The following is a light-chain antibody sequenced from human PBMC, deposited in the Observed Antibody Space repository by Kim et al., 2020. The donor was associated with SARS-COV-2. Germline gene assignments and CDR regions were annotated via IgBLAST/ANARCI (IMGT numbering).Light chain of an antibody. CDR1: QSVSSN. V-gene: IGKV3-15*01. CDR3: QQYNNWPPDT. J-gene: IGKJ5*01. Sequence: EIVMTQSPATLSVSPGERATLSCRASQSVSSNLAWYQQKPGQAPRLLIYGASTRATGIPARFSGSGSGTEFTLTISSLQSEDFAVYYCQQYNNWPPDTFGQETRLEIK. CDR2: GAS.